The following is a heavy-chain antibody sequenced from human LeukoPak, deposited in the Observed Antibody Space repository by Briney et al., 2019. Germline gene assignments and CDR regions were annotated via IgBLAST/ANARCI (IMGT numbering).Heavy chain of an antibody. J-gene: IGHJ4*02. CDR3: ARDPRISSACYFDY. CDR1: GGSISTYY. V-gene: IGHV4-59*12. D-gene: IGHD6-25*01. Sequence: SETLSLTCTVSGGSISTYYWNWIRQPPGKGLEYIGYIYYSGSTNYNPSLKSRVTISVDTSKNQFSLQLNSVTPEDTAVYYCARDPRISSACYFDYWGQGTLVTVSS. CDR2: IYYSGST.